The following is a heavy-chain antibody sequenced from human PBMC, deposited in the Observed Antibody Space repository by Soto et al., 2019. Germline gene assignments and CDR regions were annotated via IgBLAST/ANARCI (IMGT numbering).Heavy chain of an antibody. D-gene: IGHD3-3*01. Sequence: SETLSLTCTVSGGSISSSSYYWGWIRQPPGKGLEWIGSIYYSGSTYYNPSLKSRVTISVDTSKNQFSLKLSSVTAADTAVYYCAAEGFLEWSLTHPDNWFDPWGQGTLVTVS. CDR1: GGSISSSSYY. CDR2: IYYSGST. V-gene: IGHV4-39*01. CDR3: AAEGFLEWSLTHPDNWFDP. J-gene: IGHJ5*02.